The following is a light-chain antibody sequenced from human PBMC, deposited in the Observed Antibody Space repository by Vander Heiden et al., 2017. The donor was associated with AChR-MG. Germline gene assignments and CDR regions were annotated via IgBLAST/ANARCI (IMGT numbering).Light chain of an antibody. J-gene: IGLJ3*02. CDR2: QKD. V-gene: IGLV3-1*01. Sequence: SYKLTQPPSVSVSPGQTATITCSGDNLGDKSVSWYQQKPGQPPLRVSDQKDKRPSGIPERFSGSNSGNTATLTISGTQSVDEADFFGQAWDSRSNWVFGGGTKLTVL. CDR1: NLGDKS. CDR3: QAWDSRSNWV.